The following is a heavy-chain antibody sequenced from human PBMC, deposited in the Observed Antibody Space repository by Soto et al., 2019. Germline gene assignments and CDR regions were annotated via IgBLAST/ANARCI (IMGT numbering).Heavy chain of an antibody. CDR1: GFTFSKYP. Sequence: EVQLLESGGGLVQPGGSLRLSSAASGFTFSKYPMTWFRQAPGKGLEWVSTISASGGGTYYADSVKGRFTVSRDNSKNTVYLQMNSLRAEDTAVYYCVRWIRAYGNAFDIWGQGTMVTVSS. CDR3: VRWIRAYGNAFDI. CDR2: ISASGGGT. J-gene: IGHJ3*02. D-gene: IGHD4-17*01. V-gene: IGHV3-23*01.